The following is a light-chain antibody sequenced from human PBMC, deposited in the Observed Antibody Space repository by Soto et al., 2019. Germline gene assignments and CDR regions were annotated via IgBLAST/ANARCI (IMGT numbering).Light chain of an antibody. CDR3: QQYGSSPPIT. CDR1: QSVSSS. V-gene: IGKV3-11*01. J-gene: IGKJ5*01. CDR2: DAS. Sequence: EIVLTQSPATLSLSPGERATLSCRASQSVSSSLAWYQQKFGQAPRLLIYDASNRATGIPARFSGSGSGTDFTLTISSLEPEDFAVYYCQQYGSSPPITFGQGTRLE.